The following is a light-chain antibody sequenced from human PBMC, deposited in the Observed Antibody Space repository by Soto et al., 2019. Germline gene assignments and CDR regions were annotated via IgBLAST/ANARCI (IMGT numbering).Light chain of an antibody. CDR1: QSISAW. V-gene: IGKV1-5*03. J-gene: IGKJ1*01. CDR3: QQYNDYSWK. CDR2: KAS. Sequence: DIQMTQSPSTLSASVGDSVSINCRASQSISAWLAWYQQKPGKAPRLLIYKASTLEIGVPSRFSGSGSGTEFTLTISSLQPDDVAIYYCQQYNDYSWKFGQGTKVDIK.